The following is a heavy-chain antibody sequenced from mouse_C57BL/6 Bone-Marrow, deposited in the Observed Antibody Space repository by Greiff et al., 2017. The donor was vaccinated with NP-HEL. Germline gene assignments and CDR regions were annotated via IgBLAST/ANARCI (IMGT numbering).Heavy chain of an antibody. CDR3: TLYYYGSSRGYFDY. CDR1: GFNIKDDY. J-gene: IGHJ2*01. Sequence: DVQLQESGAELVRPGASVKLSCTASGFNIKDDYMHWVKQRPEQGLEWIGWIDPENGDTEYASKFQGKATITADTSSNTAYLQLSSLTSEDTAVYYCTLYYYGSSRGYFDYWGQGTTLTVSS. D-gene: IGHD1-1*01. CDR2: IDPENGDT. V-gene: IGHV14-4*01.